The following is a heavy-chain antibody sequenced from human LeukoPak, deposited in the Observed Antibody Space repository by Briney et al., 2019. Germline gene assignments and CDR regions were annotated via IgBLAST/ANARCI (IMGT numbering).Heavy chain of an antibody. CDR1: GFTLSNYA. D-gene: IGHD2-2*01. Sequence: GGSLRLSCAASGFTLSNYAMSWVRQALGKGLEWVSSISGNGGSTYYADSVKGRFTISRDNSKNTLYLQMNSLRAEDTAVYYCAKDIVVVPAASDAFDIWGQGTMVTVSS. V-gene: IGHV3-23*01. CDR2: ISGNGGST. CDR3: AKDIVVVPAASDAFDI. J-gene: IGHJ3*02.